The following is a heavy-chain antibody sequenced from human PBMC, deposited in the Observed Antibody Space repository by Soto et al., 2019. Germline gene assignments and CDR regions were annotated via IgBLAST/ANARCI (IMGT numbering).Heavy chain of an antibody. CDR3: ARGGSYGDFFDY. V-gene: IGHV4-59*01. CDR1: CVSMSSNY. CDR2: IYYTGST. Sequence: PXESLSVSCTVSCVSMSSNYWTWIRQSPGKGLEWIGYIYYTGSTKYNPSLKSRVTISLDTSKNQFALRLTSVTSADTAVYYCARGGSYGDFFDYWGQGAQVTVSS. J-gene: IGHJ4*02. D-gene: IGHD4-17*01.